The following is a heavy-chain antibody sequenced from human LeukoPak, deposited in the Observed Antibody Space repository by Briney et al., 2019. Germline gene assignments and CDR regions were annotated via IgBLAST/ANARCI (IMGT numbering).Heavy chain of an antibody. Sequence: TGGSLRLSCAASGFTFSNYNMNWVRQAPGKGLEWVSSIPSSSTYIYHADSVKGRFTISRDNAKNSLYLQMNSLRAEDSAIYYCARDPYSGNYGAYYYYYMDVWGKGTTVTISS. V-gene: IGHV3-21*01. J-gene: IGHJ6*03. D-gene: IGHD1-26*01. CDR2: IPSSSTYI. CDR3: ARDPYSGNYGAYYYYYMDV. CDR1: GFTFSNYN.